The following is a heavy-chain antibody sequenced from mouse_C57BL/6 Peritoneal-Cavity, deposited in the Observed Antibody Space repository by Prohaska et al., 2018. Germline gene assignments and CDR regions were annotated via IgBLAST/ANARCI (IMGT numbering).Heavy chain of an antibody. J-gene: IGHJ3*01. CDR1: GYTFTRYN. V-gene: IGHV1-12*01. Sequence: QAYLQQSGAELVRPGASVKMSCKASGYTFTRYNMHWVKKTPRQGLQWIGAIYPGNGDTSYNQKFKGKATLTVDKSSSTDYMQRSSLTSEESAVYFCARGEWFAYWGQGTLVTVSA. CDR3: ARGEWFAY. CDR2: IYPGNGDT.